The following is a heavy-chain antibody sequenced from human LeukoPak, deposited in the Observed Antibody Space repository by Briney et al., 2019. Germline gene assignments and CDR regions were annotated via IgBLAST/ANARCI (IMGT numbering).Heavy chain of an antibody. V-gene: IGHV4-34*01. J-gene: IGHJ4*02. CDR2: INHSGST. CDR3: ARGHVYYDFWSGKQGFDY. CDR1: GGSFSGYY. Sequence: SETLSLTCAVYGGSFSGYYWSWIRQPPGKGLEWIGEINHSGSTNYNPSLKSRVTISVDTSKNQFSLKLSSVTAADTAVYYCARGHVYYDFWSGKQGFDYWGQGTLVTVSS. D-gene: IGHD3-3*01.